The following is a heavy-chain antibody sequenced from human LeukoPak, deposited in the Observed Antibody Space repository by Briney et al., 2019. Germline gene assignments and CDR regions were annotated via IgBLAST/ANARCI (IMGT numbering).Heavy chain of an antibody. J-gene: IGHJ5*02. CDR2: ISSSSSTI. V-gene: IGHV3-48*01. Sequence: PGGSLRLSCAASGFTFSSYSMNWVRQAPGKGLEWVSYISSSSSTIYYADSVKGRFTISRDNAKNSLYLQMNSLRAEDTAVYYCARDGYSYGINWFDPWGQGTLVTVSS. CDR1: GFTFSSYS. CDR3: ARDGYSYGINWFDP. D-gene: IGHD5-18*01.